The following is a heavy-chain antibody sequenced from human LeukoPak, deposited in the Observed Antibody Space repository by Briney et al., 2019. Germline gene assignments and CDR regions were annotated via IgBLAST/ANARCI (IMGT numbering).Heavy chain of an antibody. CDR1: GFTVSSNY. CDR2: IYSGGST. D-gene: IGHD3-10*01. V-gene: IGHV3-66*01. J-gene: IGHJ6*02. Sequence: PGVSLRLSCAASGFTVSSNYMSWVRQAPGKGLEWVSVIYSGGSTYYADSVKGRFTISRDNSKNTLYLQMNSLRAEDTAVYYCARDQGYGSARYGMDVWGQGTTVTVSS. CDR3: ARDQGYGSARYGMDV.